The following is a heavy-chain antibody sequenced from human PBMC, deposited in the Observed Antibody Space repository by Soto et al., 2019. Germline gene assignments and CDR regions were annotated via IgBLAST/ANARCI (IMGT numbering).Heavy chain of an antibody. Sequence: HPGGSLRLSCAASGFTFSSYGMHWVRQAPGKGLEWVAVISYDGSNKYYADSVKGRFTISRDNSKNTLYLQMNSLRAEDTAVYYCAKAGYDSSGFTPDNPPWYWGQGTLVTVSS. CDR2: ISYDGSNK. D-gene: IGHD3-22*01. J-gene: IGHJ4*02. CDR3: AKAGYDSSGFTPDNPPWY. CDR1: GFTFSSYG. V-gene: IGHV3-30*18.